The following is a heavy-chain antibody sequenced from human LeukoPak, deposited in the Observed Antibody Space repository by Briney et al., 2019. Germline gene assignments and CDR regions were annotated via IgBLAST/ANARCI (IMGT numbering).Heavy chain of an antibody. J-gene: IGHJ3*01. V-gene: IGHV5-10-1*01. CDR2: IDPSDSYT. CDR3: ARHGPTYFYDSSGVDV. CDR1: GYTFIHYW. Sequence: GESLKIPCQTSGYTFIHYWISWVRQVPGKGLEWMGRIDPSDSYTNYGPPFQGHITISADRSLNTSYLQWSGLKASDTAMYFCARHGPTYFYDSSGVDVWGRGTMVIVSS. D-gene: IGHD3-22*01.